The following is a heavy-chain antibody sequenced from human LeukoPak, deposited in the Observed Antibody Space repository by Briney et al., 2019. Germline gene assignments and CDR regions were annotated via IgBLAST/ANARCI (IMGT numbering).Heavy chain of an antibody. CDR2: IYYSGST. J-gene: IGHJ3*02. D-gene: IGHD4-17*01. CDR1: GGSISSYY. V-gene: IGHV4-59*01. Sequence: SETLSLTCAVSGGSISSYYWSWIRQPPGKGLEWIRDIYYSGSTNYNPSLKSRVTISVDTSKNQFSLKLSSVTAADTAVYYCVRSVRDYVLSYAFDIWGQGTMVTVSS. CDR3: VRSVRDYVLSYAFDI.